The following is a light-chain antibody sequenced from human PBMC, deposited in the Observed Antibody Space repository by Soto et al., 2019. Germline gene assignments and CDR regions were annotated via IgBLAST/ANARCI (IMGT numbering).Light chain of an antibody. J-gene: IGLJ1*01. CDR2: DVI. V-gene: IGLV2-14*01. CDR3: SSYTSTSTYV. CDR1: STDFGGYNY. Sequence: QSVLTQPASVSGSPGQSVAISLTGTSTDFGGYNYVSWYQQHPGKAPQLRIQDVINRPSGVSDRFSGSKSGNTASLTISGLQAEDVADYYCSSYTSTSTYVFGSGTKLPVL.